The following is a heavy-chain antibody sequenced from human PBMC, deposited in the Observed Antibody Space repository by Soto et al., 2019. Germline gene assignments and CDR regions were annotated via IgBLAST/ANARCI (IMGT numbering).Heavy chain of an antibody. CDR1: GYTFTSYG. V-gene: IGHV1-18*04. CDR2: ISAYNGNT. CDR3: ARVSYDFWSGYYTPTFFHX. D-gene: IGHD3-3*01. Sequence: ASVKVSCKASGYTFTSYGISWVRQAPGQGLEWMGCISAYNGNTNYAQKLQGRVTMTTDTSTSTAYMELRSLRSDDTAVYYCARVSYDFWSGYYTPTFFHXWGQAALVTVSX. J-gene: IGHJ4*02.